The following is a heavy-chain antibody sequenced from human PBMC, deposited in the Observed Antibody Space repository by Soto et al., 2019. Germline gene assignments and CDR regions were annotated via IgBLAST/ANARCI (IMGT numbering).Heavy chain of an antibody. CDR3: AAPLPYYDFWSGMDV. D-gene: IGHD3-3*01. J-gene: IGHJ6*02. CDR2: IVVGSGNT. V-gene: IGHV1-58*01. CDR1: GFTFTSYA. Sequence: SVKVSCKASGFTFTSYAVQWVRQARGQRLEWIGWIVVGSGNTNYAQKFQERVTITRDMSTSTAYMELSSLRSEDTAVYYCAAPLPYYDFWSGMDVWGQGTTVTVSS.